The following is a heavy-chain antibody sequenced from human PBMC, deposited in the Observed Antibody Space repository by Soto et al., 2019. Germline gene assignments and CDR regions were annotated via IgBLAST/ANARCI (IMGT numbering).Heavy chain of an antibody. J-gene: IGHJ4*02. Sequence: QVQLVQSGAEVKKPGASVKVSCKASGYTFTSYDINWVRQATGQGLEWMGWMNPNSGNTGYAQKFQGRVTMTRNTSVSTAYMELSSLRSEDTAVYYCARAPSIAARYYFDYWGQGTLVTVSS. V-gene: IGHV1-8*01. CDR2: MNPNSGNT. D-gene: IGHD6-6*01. CDR3: ARAPSIAARYYFDY. CDR1: GYTFTSYD.